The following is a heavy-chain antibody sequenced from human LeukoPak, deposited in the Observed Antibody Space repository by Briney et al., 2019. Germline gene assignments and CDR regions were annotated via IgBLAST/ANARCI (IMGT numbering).Heavy chain of an antibody. D-gene: IGHD1-26*01. J-gene: IGHJ4*02. Sequence: PGGSLRLSCAASGFTFSSYSMNWVRQAPGKGLEWVSSISSSSYIYYADSVKGRFTISRDNAKNSLYLQMNSLRAEDTAVYYCASGSQYGSEEVGAMLYFDYWGQGTLVTVSS. CDR1: GFTFSSYS. CDR3: ASGSQYGSEEVGAMLYFDY. V-gene: IGHV3-21*01. CDR2: ISSSSYI.